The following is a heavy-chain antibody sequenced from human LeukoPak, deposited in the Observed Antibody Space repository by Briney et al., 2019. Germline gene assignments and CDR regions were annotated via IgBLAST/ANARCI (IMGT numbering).Heavy chain of an antibody. CDR3: ASEGSAMVTT. CDR1: GGSISSGGYS. D-gene: IGHD5-18*01. V-gene: IGHV4-61*02. Sequence: PSQTLSLTCAVSGGSISSGGYSWSWIRQPAGKGLEWIGRIYTSGSTNYNPSLKSRVTMSVDTSKNQFSLKLSSVTAADTAVYYCASEGSAMVTTWGQGTLVTVSS. CDR2: IYTSGST. J-gene: IGHJ5*02.